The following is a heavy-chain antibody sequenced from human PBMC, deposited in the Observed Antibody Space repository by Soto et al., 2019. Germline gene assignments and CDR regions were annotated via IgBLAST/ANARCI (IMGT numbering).Heavy chain of an antibody. CDR2: VYESGYT. J-gene: IGHJ5*02. D-gene: IGHD5-18*01. CDR1: GASVSTGAYY. Sequence: TLCLTCTVSGASVSTGAYYWGWVRQRPGRGLEWIVYVYESGYTYYNMSLKRRLTISLDRSNNQFSLGLTSVTAADTAVYYCVRSLRHTAMGGHSFHXWGQVTLVTVSX. V-gene: IGHV4-31*03. CDR3: VRSLRHTAMGGHSFHX.